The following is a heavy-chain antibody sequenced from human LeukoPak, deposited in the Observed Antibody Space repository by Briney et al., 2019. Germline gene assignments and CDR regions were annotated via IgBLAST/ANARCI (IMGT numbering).Heavy chain of an antibody. CDR3: ARGSRISGGQYCSSTSCYGYNWFDP. D-gene: IGHD2-2*01. CDR2: INHSGST. V-gene: IGHV4-39*07. Sequence: SETLSLTCTVSGGSNSSSSYYWGWIRQPPGKGLEWIGEINHSGSTNYNPSLKSRVTISVDTSKNQFSLKLSSVTAADTAVYYCARGSRISGGQYCSSTSCYGYNWFDPWGQGTLVTVSS. J-gene: IGHJ5*02. CDR1: GGSNSSSSYY.